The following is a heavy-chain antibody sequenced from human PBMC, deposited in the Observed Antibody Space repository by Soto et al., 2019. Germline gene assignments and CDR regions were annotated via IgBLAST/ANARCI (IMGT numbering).Heavy chain of an antibody. D-gene: IGHD1-26*01. J-gene: IGHJ6*02. Sequence: SETLSLTCTVSGGSISSYYWSWIRQPPGKGLEWIGYIYYSGSTNYNPSLKSRVTISVDTSKNQFSLKLSSVTAADTAVYYCARVSGSYFYGMDVWGQGTTVTVSS. CDR2: IYYSGST. CDR3: ARVSGSYFYGMDV. V-gene: IGHV4-59*01. CDR1: GGSISSYY.